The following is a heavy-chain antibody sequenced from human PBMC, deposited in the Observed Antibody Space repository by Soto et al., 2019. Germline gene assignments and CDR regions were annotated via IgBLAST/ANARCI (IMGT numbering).Heavy chain of an antibody. CDR1: GFTFSSYS. V-gene: IGHV3-23*01. J-gene: IGHJ6*02. D-gene: IGHD6-13*01. CDR2: ISGSGGST. CDR3: AKGAWYSSSWYEFYYGMDV. Sequence: GGSLRLSCAASGFTFSSYSMSWVRQAPGKGLEWVSAISGSGGSTYYADSVKGRFTISRDNSKNTLYLQMNSLRAEDTAVYYCAKGAWYSSSWYEFYYGMDVWGQGTTVTVSS.